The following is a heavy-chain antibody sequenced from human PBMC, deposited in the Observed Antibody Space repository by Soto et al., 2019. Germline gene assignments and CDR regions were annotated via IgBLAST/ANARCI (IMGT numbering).Heavy chain of an antibody. J-gene: IGHJ6*02. V-gene: IGHV3-7*04. D-gene: IGHD6-13*01. CDR1: GFTFSSYW. CDR2: IKQDGSEK. CDR3: ARVTYSSSWYGYYYYYGMDV. Sequence: EVQLVESGGGLVQPGGSLRLSCAASGFTFSSYWMSWVRQAPGKGLEWVANIKQDGSEKYYVDSVKGRFTISRDNAKNSLYLQMNRLRAEDTAVYYCARVTYSSSWYGYYYYYGMDVWGQGTTVTVSS.